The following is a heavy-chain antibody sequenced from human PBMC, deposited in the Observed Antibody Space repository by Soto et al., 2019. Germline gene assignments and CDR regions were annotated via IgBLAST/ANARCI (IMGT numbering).Heavy chain of an antibody. D-gene: IGHD6-6*01. CDR3: ARHVAARPHYYYYYGMDV. CDR2: IYYSGST. J-gene: IGHJ6*02. CDR1: GGSISSSSYY. Sequence: ETLSLTCTVSGGSISSSSYYWGWIRQPPGKGLEWIGSIYYSGSTYYNPSLKSRVTISVDTSKNQFSLKLSSVTAADTAVYYCARHVAARPHYYYYYGMDVWGQGTTVTVSS. V-gene: IGHV4-39*01.